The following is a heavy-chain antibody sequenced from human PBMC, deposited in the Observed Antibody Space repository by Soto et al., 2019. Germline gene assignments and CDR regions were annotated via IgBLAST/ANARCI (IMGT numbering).Heavy chain of an antibody. J-gene: IGHJ6*02. Sequence: SGTLSRSCAVYSGSFRGCHCICNQQPPWQWLDWVGKINHSGSTNYNPSLKSRVTISVDTSKNQFSLKLSSVTAADTAVYYCASGPQVCSGCSCYRHYYYYGMDVWGQGATVT. CDR3: ASGPQVCSGCSCYRHYYYYGMDV. CDR2: INHSGST. V-gene: IGHV4-34*01. CDR1: SGSFRGCH. D-gene: IGHD2-15*01.